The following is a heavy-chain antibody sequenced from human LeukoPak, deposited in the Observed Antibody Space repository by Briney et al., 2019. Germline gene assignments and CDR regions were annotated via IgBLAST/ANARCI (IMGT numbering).Heavy chain of an antibody. CDR3: ARGSLFYSSSWYAH. CDR2: IYTSGST. V-gene: IGHV4-4*07. D-gene: IGHD6-13*01. J-gene: IGHJ4*02. CDR1: GDSINSFY. Sequence: SETLSLTCTVSGDSINSFYWSWIRQPAGKGLEWIGRIYTSGSTNYSPSLKSRVTMSVDTSKNQFSLKLSSVTAADTAVYYCARGSLFYSSSWYAHWGQGTLVTVSS.